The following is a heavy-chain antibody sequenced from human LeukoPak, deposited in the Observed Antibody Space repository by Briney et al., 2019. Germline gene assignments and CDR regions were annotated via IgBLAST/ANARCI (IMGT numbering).Heavy chain of an antibody. CDR2: IRYDGSNK. D-gene: IGHD4-17*01. V-gene: IGHV3-30*02. CDR1: GFTFSSYA. CDR3: AKALRGLDAFDI. Sequence: PGGSLRLSCAASGFTFSSYAMSWVRQAPGKGLEWVAFIRYDGSNKYYADSVKGRFTISRDNSKNTPYLQMNSLRAEDTAVYYCAKALRGLDAFDIWGQGTMVTVSS. J-gene: IGHJ3*02.